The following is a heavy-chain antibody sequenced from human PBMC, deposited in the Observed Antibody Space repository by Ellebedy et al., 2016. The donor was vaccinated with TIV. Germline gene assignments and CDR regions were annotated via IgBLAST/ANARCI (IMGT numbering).Heavy chain of an antibody. CDR1: GASISSYY. CDR2: MSYSGST. J-gene: IGHJ4*02. CDR3: TSRASGRSDLGRVLYFDY. D-gene: IGHD1-26*01. Sequence: SETLSLTCNVSGASISSYYWNWIRQSPGKGLEWIGDMSYSGSTNYNPTLKSRVTISVDTSKNQFSLNLRSVNAADTAVYYCTSRASGRSDLGRVLYFDYWGQGTLVTVSS. V-gene: IGHV4-59*08.